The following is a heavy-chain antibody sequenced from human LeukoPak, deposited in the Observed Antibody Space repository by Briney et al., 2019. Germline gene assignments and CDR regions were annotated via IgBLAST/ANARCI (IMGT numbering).Heavy chain of an antibody. CDR2: ISSSSSYI. D-gene: IGHD6-6*01. CDR1: GFSFSIYW. V-gene: IGHV3-21*01. J-gene: IGHJ5*02. CDR3: ARGSSSSSNWFDP. Sequence: GGSLRLSCAASGFSFSIYWMSWVRQTPGKGLEWVSSISSSSSYIYYADSVKGRFTIPRDNAKNSLYLQMNSLRAEDTAVYYCARGSSSSSNWFDPWGQGTLDTVSS.